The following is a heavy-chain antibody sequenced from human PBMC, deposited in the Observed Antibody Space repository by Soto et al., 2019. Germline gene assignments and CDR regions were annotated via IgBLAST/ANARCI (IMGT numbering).Heavy chain of an antibody. D-gene: IGHD3-10*01. CDR2: IIPVFGTA. CDR1: GGIFSTYA. Sequence: QVQLVQSGAEVKKPGSSVKVFCKASGGIFSTYAFSWVRQAPGQGLEWMGGIIPVFGTANSAQNFQGRVTNTSDESTSTDYMGLSSLKSEDTAVYYCATGSYSGSPIYYEYNWFDPWGQGTLVTVSS. CDR3: ATGSYSGSPIYYEYNWFDP. V-gene: IGHV1-69*01. J-gene: IGHJ5*02.